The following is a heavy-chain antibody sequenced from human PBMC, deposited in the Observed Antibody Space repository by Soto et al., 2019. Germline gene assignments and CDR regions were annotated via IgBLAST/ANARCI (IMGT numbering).Heavy chain of an antibody. CDR3: AKGRGGSYSGYFDY. V-gene: IGHV3-23*01. CDR1: GFTFSSYA. CDR2: ISGSGGST. D-gene: IGHD1-26*01. J-gene: IGHJ4*02. Sequence: GGSLRLSCAASGFTFSSYAMSWVRQAPGKGLEWVSAISGSGGSTYYADSVKGRFAISRDNSKNTLYLQMNSLRAEDTAVYYCAKGRGGSYSGYFDYWGQGALVTVSS.